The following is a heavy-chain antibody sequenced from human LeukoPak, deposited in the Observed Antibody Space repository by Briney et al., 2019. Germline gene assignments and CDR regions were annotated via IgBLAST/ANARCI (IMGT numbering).Heavy chain of an antibody. V-gene: IGHV4-4*07. CDR1: GGSISTYD. CDR2: VFASRNT. J-gene: IGHJ4*02. D-gene: IGHD3-10*01. CDR3: ARGRSYDGSGSSYFDY. Sequence: PSETLSLTCTVSGGSISTYDWTWIRQPAGKDLEWIGRVFASRNTYYNRSFQSRVTMTVDTSKNQFSLNLRSVTAADTAVYFCARGRSYDGSGSSYFDYWGQGILVTVSS.